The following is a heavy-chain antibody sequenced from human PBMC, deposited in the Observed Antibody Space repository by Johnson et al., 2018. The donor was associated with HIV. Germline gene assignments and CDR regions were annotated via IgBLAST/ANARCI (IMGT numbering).Heavy chain of an antibody. CDR2: ISYDGGNK. V-gene: IGHV3-30*04. CDR3: ARDPYGSGPYVAFDI. D-gene: IGHD3-10*01. CDR1: GFTFSSYA. J-gene: IGHJ3*02. Sequence: VQLVESGGGVVQPGRSLRLSCAASGFTFSSYAMHWVRQAPGKGLEWVAVISYDGGNKYYAESVKGRFTISRDNSKNTLYLQMNSLRAEDTAVYYCARDPYGSGPYVAFDIWGQGTMVTVSS.